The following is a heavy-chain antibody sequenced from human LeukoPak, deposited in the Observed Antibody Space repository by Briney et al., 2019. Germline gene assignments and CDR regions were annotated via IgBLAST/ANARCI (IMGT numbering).Heavy chain of an antibody. CDR3: ATVTTIYYYYGMDV. V-gene: IGHV5-10-1*01. CDR1: GYSFTSYW. D-gene: IGHD4-17*01. CDR2: IDPSDSYT. J-gene: IGHJ6*02. Sequence: GESLKISCKGSGYSFTSYWITWVRQMPGKGLEWMGRIDPSDSYTNYSPSFQGHVTISADKSISTAYLQWSSLKASDTAMYYCATVTTIYYYYGMDVWGQGTTVTVFS.